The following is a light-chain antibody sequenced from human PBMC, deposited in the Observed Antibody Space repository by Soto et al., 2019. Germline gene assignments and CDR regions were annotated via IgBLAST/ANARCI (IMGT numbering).Light chain of an antibody. J-gene: IGKJ4*01. Sequence: AIQMTQSPSSLSASVGDRVTITCRASQGIRDDLGWYQQKPGKAPKLLIYAASSLQSGVPSRFSGSGSGTDFTLTISSLQPEDFATYYCLQDYNYPQLTFGGGTKVEIK. V-gene: IGKV1-6*01. CDR1: QGIRDD. CDR2: AAS. CDR3: LQDYNYPQLT.